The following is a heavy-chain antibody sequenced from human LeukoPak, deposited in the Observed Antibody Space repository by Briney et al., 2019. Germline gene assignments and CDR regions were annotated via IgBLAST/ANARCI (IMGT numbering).Heavy chain of an antibody. J-gene: IGHJ5*02. V-gene: IGHV4-61*09. Sequence: PSETLSLTCTVSGGSVSTGSYYWSWIRQPAGRGLEWIGHIHTSGTMNYNASLKSRVRISVETSKNQFSLKLSSVTAADTAVYYCARESLSSSWYQNWFDPWGQGTLVTVSS. CDR3: ARESLSSSWYQNWFDP. CDR1: GGSVSTGSYY. D-gene: IGHD6-13*01. CDR2: IHTSGTM.